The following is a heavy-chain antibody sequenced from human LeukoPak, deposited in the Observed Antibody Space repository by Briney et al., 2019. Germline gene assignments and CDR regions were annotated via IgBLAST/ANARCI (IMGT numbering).Heavy chain of an antibody. CDR2: ISGTGGST. V-gene: IGHV3-23*01. CDR3: AKDLERYDFRGKNWFDP. Sequence: GGTLRLSCAASGCTFASYAMSWVRQTPGKGLEWVSAISGTGGSTYYADSVKGRFTISRDNSENTLYVQMNSLRAEDTAVYYCAKDLERYDFRGKNWFDPWGQGTLVTVSS. J-gene: IGHJ5*02. CDR1: GCTFASYA. D-gene: IGHD3-3*01.